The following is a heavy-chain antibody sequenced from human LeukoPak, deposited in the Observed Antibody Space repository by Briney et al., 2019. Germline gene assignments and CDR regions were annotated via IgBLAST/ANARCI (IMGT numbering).Heavy chain of an antibody. CDR2: MYYNGST. CDR3: ARAPRVTMIIVTPGAFDM. J-gene: IGHJ3*02. Sequence: PSETLSLTCTVSTGSVSSGTYYWSWIRQPPGKGLEWIGYMYYNGSTNYNPSLKSRVIISVDTSKKRFSLKLSSVTAADTAMYYCARAPRVTMIIVTPGAFDMWGQGTMVTVSS. CDR1: TGSVSSGTYY. V-gene: IGHV4-61*01. D-gene: IGHD3-22*01.